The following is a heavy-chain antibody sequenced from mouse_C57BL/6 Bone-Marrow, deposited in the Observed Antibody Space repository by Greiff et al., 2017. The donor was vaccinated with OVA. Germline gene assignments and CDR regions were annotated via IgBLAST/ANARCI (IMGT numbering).Heavy chain of an antibody. CDR2: IYPRSGNP. D-gene: IGHD2-5*01. CDR1: GYTFTSYG. Sequence: QVQLQQSGAELARPGASVKLSCKASGYTFTSYGISWVKQRTGQGLEWIGEIYPRSGNPYYNEKLKSKATLTVDKSSSTAYMQLSSLTSEDAAVYYCAREDYSNYGAWFAYWGQGTLVTVSA. J-gene: IGHJ3*01. CDR3: AREDYSNYGAWFAY. V-gene: IGHV1-81*01.